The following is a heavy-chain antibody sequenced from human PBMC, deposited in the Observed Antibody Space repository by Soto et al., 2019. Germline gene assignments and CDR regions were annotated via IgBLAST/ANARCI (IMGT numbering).Heavy chain of an antibody. CDR1: GFTFSSYA. D-gene: IGHD3-10*01. V-gene: IGHV3-30-3*01. CDR3: ARGRSYYYGSGSGY. Sequence: QVQLVESGGGVVQPGRSLRLSCAASGFTFSSYAMHWVRQAPGKGLEWVAVISYDGSNKYYADSVKGRFTISRDNSKNTLYLKMNSLRAEDTAVYYCARGRSYYYGSGSGYWGQGTLVTVSS. CDR2: ISYDGSNK. J-gene: IGHJ4*02.